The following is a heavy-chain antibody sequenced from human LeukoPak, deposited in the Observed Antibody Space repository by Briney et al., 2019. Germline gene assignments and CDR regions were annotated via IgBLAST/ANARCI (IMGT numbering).Heavy chain of an antibody. CDR3: ARDRGYGSGSYYKEDAFDI. D-gene: IGHD3-10*01. CDR2: ISGSGGST. J-gene: IGHJ3*02. CDR1: GFTFSSYA. V-gene: IGHV3-23*01. Sequence: GGSLRLSCAASGFTFSSYAMSWVRQAPGKGLEWVSAISGSGGSTYYADSVKGRFTISRDNAKNSLYLQMNSLRAEDTAVYYCARDRGYGSGSYYKEDAFDIWGQGTMVTVSS.